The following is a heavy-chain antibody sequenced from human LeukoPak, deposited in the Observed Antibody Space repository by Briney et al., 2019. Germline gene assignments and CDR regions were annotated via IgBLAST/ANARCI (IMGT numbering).Heavy chain of an antibody. CDR2: INWNGGST. CDR1: GFTFGDYG. D-gene: IGHD3-9*01. J-gene: IGHJ5*02. Sequence: GGSLRLSCAASGFTFGDYGMSWVRQAPGKGLEWVSGINWNGGSTGYADSVKGRFTISRDNAKNSLYLQMNSLRAEDTALYYCARVDGFNWFDPWGQGTLVTVSS. V-gene: IGHV3-20*04. CDR3: ARVDGFNWFDP.